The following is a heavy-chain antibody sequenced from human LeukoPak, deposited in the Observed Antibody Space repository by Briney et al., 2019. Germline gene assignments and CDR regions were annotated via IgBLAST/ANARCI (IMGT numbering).Heavy chain of an antibody. D-gene: IGHD3-10*01. J-gene: IGHJ4*02. CDR2: INHSGST. CDR3: ATVDRGFGY. CDR1: GGSFSGYY. V-gene: IGHV4-34*01. Sequence: PSETLSLTCAVYGGSFSGYYWSWIRQPPGKGLEWIGEINHSGSTNYNPSLKSRVTISVDTSKNQFSLKLSSVTAADTAVYYCATVDRGFGYWGQGTLVTVSS.